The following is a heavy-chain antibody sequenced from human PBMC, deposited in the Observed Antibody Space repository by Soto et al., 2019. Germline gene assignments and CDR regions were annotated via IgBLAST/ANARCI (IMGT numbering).Heavy chain of an antibody. D-gene: IGHD2-15*01. CDR2: IVVASGQT. Sequence: SVKVSCKASGSGFISSGIQWVRQAHGQRLEWIGWIVVASGQTDYAQNFRGRVAITRDTSTATAYIELTGLTSEDTAVYFCSADRPDIGVGWWVWGQGTTVTVSS. J-gene: IGHJ6*02. V-gene: IGHV1-58*02. CDR3: SADRPDIGVGWWV. CDR1: GSGFISSG.